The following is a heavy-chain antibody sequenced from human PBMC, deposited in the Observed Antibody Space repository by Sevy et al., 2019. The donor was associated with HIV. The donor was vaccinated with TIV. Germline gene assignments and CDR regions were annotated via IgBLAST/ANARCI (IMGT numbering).Heavy chain of an antibody. CDR1: GFTFSKYS. Sequence: GGSLRLSCAASGFTFSKYSMSWVRQPPGKGLEWVSTLSFGCGEINYADSVKGRFTISSDNSKSPVYRQMNNLRPEDTAVYYCAREGCTKPHDYWGQGTLVTVSS. V-gene: IGHV3-23*01. CDR2: LSFGCGEI. CDR3: AREGCTKPHDY. J-gene: IGHJ4*02. D-gene: IGHD2-8*01.